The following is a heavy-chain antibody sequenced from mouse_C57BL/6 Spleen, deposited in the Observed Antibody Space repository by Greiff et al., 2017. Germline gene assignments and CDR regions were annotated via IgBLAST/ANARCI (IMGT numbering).Heavy chain of an antibody. Sequence: QVQLQQSGPELVKPGASVKISCKASGYAFSSSWMNWVKQRPGKGLEWIGRIYPGNGDTNYNRKFKGKATLTADKSYSTAYMQLSSLTSEDSAVYYCARLGDYYSKSYDDYWGQGTTLTVSA. V-gene: IGHV1-82*01. CDR2: IYPGNGDT. CDR3: ARLGDYYSKSYDDY. D-gene: IGHD1-1*01. J-gene: IGHJ2*01. CDR1: GYAFSSSW.